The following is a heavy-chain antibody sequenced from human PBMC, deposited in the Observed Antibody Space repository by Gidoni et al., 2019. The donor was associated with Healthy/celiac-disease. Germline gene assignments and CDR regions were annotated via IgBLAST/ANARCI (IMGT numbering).Heavy chain of an antibody. J-gene: IGHJ4*02. D-gene: IGHD5-18*01. Sequence: EVQLLESGGGLVQPGGSLRLSCAASGFTFSSYAMSWVRQATGKGLEWVSAISGSGGSTYYADSVKGRFTISRDNSKNTLYLQMNSLRAEDTAVYYCSGGYSYGNRYYFDYWGQGTLVTVSS. V-gene: IGHV3-23*01. CDR3: SGGYSYGNRYYFDY. CDR1: GFTFSSYA. CDR2: ISGSGGST.